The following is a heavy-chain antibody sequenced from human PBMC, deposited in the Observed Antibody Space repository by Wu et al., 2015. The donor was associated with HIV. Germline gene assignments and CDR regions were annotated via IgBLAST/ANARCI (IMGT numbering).Heavy chain of an antibody. D-gene: IGHD1-26*01. J-gene: IGHJ1*01. Sequence: QVQLVQSGAEVKKPGASVKVSCKASGYTFTAFYLHWVRQAPGRGLEWMGWINPNRGGTKYAQKFQGRVTMTRDTAVSTAYMELNSLRSDDTAVYYCARDPVGGAEYFPHWGQGTPVIVAS. CDR1: GYTFTAFY. CDR2: INPNRGGT. V-gene: IGHV1-2*02. CDR3: ARDPVGGAEYFPH.